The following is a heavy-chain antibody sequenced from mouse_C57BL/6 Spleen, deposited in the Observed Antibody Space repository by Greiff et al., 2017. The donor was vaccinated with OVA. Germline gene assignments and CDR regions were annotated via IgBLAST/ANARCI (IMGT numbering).Heavy chain of an antibody. CDR2: IHPSASDT. V-gene: IGHV1-74*01. D-gene: IGHD2-1*01. J-gene: IGHJ4*01. CDR3: AIKGGNYVYYAMDY. CDR1: GYTFTSYW. Sequence: VQLQQPGAELVKPGASVKVSCKASGYTFTSYWMHWVKQRPGQGLEWIGRIHPSASDTNSHHKFKGTATLTVDKSSSTAYMQLSSLTSEDSAVYYCAIKGGNYVYYAMDYWGQGTSVTVSS.